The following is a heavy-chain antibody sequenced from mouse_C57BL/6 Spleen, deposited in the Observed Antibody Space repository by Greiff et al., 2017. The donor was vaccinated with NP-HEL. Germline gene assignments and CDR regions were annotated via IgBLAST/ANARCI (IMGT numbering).Heavy chain of an antibody. CDR1: GFTFSDYG. Sequence: EVKLMESGGGLVKPGGSLKLSCAASGFTFSDYGMHWVRQAPEKGLEWVAYISSGSSTIYYADTVKGRFTISRDNAKNTLFLQMTSLRSEDTAMYYCARGHGRDAMDYWGQGTSVTVSS. CDR2: ISSGSSTI. V-gene: IGHV5-17*01. D-gene: IGHD1-1*01. CDR3: ARGHGRDAMDY. J-gene: IGHJ4*01.